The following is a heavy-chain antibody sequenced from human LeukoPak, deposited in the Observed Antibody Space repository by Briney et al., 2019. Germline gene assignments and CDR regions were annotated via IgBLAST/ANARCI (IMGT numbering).Heavy chain of an antibody. CDR2: IYYSGST. Sequence: PSETLSLTCTVSGGSISSSSYYWGWIRQPPGKGLEWIGSIYYSGSTYYNPSLKSRVTISVDTSKNQFSLKLSSVTAADTAVYYCARSYTAMVLDLDYWGQGTLVTVSS. J-gene: IGHJ4*02. D-gene: IGHD5-18*01. CDR1: GGSISSSSYY. CDR3: ARSYTAMVLDLDY. V-gene: IGHV4-39*07.